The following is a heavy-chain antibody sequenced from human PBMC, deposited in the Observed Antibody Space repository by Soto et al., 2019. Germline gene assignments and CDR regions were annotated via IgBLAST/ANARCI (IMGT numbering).Heavy chain of an antibody. V-gene: IGHV6-1*01. CDR2: TYYRSKWYN. CDR3: ARDHSSSWYPYYYYMDV. J-gene: IGHJ6*03. D-gene: IGHD6-13*01. CDR1: GDSVSSNSAA. Sequence: SQTLSLTCAISGDSVSSNSAAWNCIRQSPSRGLEWLGRTYYRSKWYNDYAVSVKSRITINPDTSKNQFSLQLNSVTPEDTAVYYCARDHSSSWYPYYYYMDVWGKGTTVTVSS.